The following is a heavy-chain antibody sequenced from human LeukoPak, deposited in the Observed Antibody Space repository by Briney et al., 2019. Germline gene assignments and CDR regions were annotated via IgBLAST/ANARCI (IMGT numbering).Heavy chain of an antibody. Sequence: QPGRSLRLSCAASGFTFSSYAMHWVRQAPGKGLEWVAVISYDGSNKYYADSVKGRFTISRDNAKNSLYLQMNSLRAEDTAVYYCARDTGTKFDYWGQGTLVTVSS. CDR3: ARDTGTKFDY. V-gene: IGHV3-30*04. CDR2: ISYDGSNK. D-gene: IGHD1-7*01. J-gene: IGHJ4*02. CDR1: GFTFSSYA.